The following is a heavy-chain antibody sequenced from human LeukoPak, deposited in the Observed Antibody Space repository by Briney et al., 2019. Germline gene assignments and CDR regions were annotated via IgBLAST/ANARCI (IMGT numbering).Heavy chain of an antibody. CDR2: IIPIFGTA. D-gene: IGHD3-9*01. Sequence: SVQVSFQASGGTFSSYAISWVPQAPGQGLEWMGGIIPIFGTANYSQKLQGRGTITADESTSTAYMELSSLRSEDTAVYYCARAALRYFDDAFDIWGQGTMVTVSS. V-gene: IGHV1-69*13. CDR3: ARAALRYFDDAFDI. J-gene: IGHJ3*02. CDR1: GGTFSSYA.